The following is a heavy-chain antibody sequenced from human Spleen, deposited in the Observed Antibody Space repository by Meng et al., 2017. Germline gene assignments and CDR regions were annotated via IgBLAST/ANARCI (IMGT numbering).Heavy chain of an antibody. D-gene: IGHD6-13*01. CDR3: ARDEDISAAGKLFGDY. V-gene: IGHV1-2*06. J-gene: IGHJ4*02. CDR1: GYNFPDYY. CDR2: IDPKNGDT. Sequence: QVPLVESGAEVKKPGASGKVSCKPSGYNFPDYYIHWVRQAPGQGLEWMGRIDPKNGDTHYAQKFQGRVTMTGDTSISTAYMDLSGLRSDDTAVYYCARDEDISAAGKLFGDYWGQGTLVTVSS.